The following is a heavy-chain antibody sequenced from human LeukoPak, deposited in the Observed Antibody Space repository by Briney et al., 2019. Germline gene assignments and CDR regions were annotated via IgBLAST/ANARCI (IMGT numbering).Heavy chain of an antibody. Sequence: PSETLSLTCDVSGGSIDSTNWWNWVRQPPGKGLEWIGEIHHDGRINYNPSLKSRVTLSVDKSKNQFSLRLNSVTAADTAMYYCARSHDHLWGNYPDYWAREPWSPSLQ. J-gene: IGHJ4*02. CDR2: IHHDGRI. V-gene: IGHV4/OR15-8*01. CDR3: ARSHDHLWGNYPDY. D-gene: IGHD3-16*02. CDR1: GGSIDSTNW.